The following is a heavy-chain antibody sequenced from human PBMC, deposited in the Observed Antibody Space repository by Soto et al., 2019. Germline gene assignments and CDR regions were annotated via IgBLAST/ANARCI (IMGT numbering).Heavy chain of an antibody. CDR2: IYPGDSDT. Sequence: EESLKISCKGSGYSFTSYWIGWVLQIPWKGLEWMGIIYPGDSDTRYSPSFQGQVTISADKSISTAYLQWSSLKASDTAMYYCARKLCRWYVGRNRDVYALWAQGTMDIV. CDR1: GYSFTSYW. CDR3: ARKLCRWYVGRNRDVYAL. V-gene: IGHV5-51*01. J-gene: IGHJ3*01. D-gene: IGHD2-8*02.